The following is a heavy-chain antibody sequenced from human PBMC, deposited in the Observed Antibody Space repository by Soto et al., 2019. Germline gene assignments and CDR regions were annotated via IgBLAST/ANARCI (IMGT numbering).Heavy chain of an antibody. CDR2: VSASGGST. CDR1: GFTFSTYA. D-gene: IGHD2-21*01. V-gene: IGHV3-23*01. J-gene: IGHJ6*02. Sequence: EMQLLESGGGLVQPGGSLRLSCAASGFTFSTYAMSWVRQPPGKGLEWVAAVSASGGSTYYAGSVKGRFTISRDNSKNTVYLQMNDLKEEGTAVYHWAINHGVVRINGSRGMDVWGQGTTVTVSS. CDR3: AINHGVVRINGSRGMDV.